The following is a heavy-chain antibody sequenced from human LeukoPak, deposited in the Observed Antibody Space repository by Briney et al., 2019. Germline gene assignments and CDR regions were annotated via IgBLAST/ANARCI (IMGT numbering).Heavy chain of an antibody. CDR2: ISAGGQST. V-gene: IGHV3-23*01. CDR3: AEVESSYCRI. Sequence: GGSLRLSCAASGFTFSSSAMSWVRQAPGKGLEWVSGISAGGQSTYSADSVRGRFTISRDNSKNSMYLQMSSLRAEDTAIYYCAEVESSYCRIWGQGTLVTVSS. J-gene: IGHJ4*02. CDR1: GFTFSSSA. D-gene: IGHD3-10*01.